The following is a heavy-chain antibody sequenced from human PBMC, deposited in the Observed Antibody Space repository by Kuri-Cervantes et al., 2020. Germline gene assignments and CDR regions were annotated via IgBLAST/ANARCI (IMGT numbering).Heavy chain of an antibody. CDR3: ARDPGTAMVNHAFDI. J-gene: IGHJ3*02. CDR1: GYSLSELS. CDR2: FDPEVGET. D-gene: IGHD5-18*01. Sequence: ASVKVSCKVSGYSLSELSMHWVRQAPGEGPEWMGDFDPEVGETIYAHKLQGRVTMTEDTSTGRAYMELSSVRSEDTAVYYCARDPGTAMVNHAFDIWGQGTMVTVSS. V-gene: IGHV1-24*01.